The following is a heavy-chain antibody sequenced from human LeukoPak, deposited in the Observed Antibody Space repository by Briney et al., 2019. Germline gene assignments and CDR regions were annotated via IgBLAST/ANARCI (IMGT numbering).Heavy chain of an antibody. CDR1: GFTFSSYW. J-gene: IGHJ4*02. CDR3: ARVRYCSSTSCLHFDY. D-gene: IGHD2-2*01. V-gene: IGHV3-7*01. Sequence: GGSLRLSCAASGFTFSSYWMSWVRQAPGKGLEWVANIKQDGSEKYYVDSVKGRFTISRDNAKNSLYLQMNSLRAEDTAVYYCARVRYCSSTSCLHFDYWGQGTLVTVSS. CDR2: IKQDGSEK.